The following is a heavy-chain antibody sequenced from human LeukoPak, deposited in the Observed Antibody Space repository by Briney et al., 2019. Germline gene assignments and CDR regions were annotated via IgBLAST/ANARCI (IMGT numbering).Heavy chain of an antibody. J-gene: IGHJ4*02. CDR2: FYWKGGTT. CDR3: ARGWGPYDDSAYYFALDY. D-gene: IGHD3-22*01. CDR1: GFTFDEYG. V-gene: IGHV3-20*04. Sequence: PVGALRLFRAAPGFTFDEYGMSWVPPGPGEGAGLVSRFYWKGGTTGYADSVKGRFTISRDNAKNSVSLQLNSLRADDTALYYCARGWGPYDDSAYYFALDYWGQGTPVTVSS.